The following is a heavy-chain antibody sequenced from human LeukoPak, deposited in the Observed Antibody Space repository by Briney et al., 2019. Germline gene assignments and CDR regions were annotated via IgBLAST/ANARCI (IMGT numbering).Heavy chain of an antibody. CDR2: INHSGST. CDR1: GGSFSGYY. Sequence: PSETLSLTCAVYGGSFSGYYWSWIRQPPGKGLEWIGEINHSGSTNYNPSLKSRVTISVDTSKNQFSLKLSSVTAADTAVYYCARLGVATALTFDYWGQGTLVTVSS. V-gene: IGHV4-34*01. J-gene: IGHJ4*02. D-gene: IGHD5-12*01. CDR3: ARLGVATALTFDY.